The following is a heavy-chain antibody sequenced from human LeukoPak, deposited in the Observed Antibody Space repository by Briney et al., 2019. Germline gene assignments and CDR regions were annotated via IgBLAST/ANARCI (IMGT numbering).Heavy chain of an antibody. V-gene: IGHV1-2*04. CDR2: INPSTGGT. CDR1: GYTFTGYY. CDR3: ARGYSSMFIDN. J-gene: IGHJ4*02. Sequence: ASVKVSCKASGYTFTGYYMHWVRQAPGQGLEWLGWINPSTGGTKYAQQFQGWVTLTRDTSTSTAYLDLSRLKSNDTAVYYSARGYSSMFIDNWGQGTLVSVSS. D-gene: IGHD2-2*01.